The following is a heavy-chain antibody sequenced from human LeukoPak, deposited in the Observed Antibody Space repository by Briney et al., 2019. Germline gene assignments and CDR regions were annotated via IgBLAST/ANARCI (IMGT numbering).Heavy chain of an antibody. CDR2: IRYDGSNK. Sequence: PGGSLRLSCAASGFTFSSYGMHWVRQAPGKGLEWVAFIRYDGSNKYYADSVKGRFTISRDNSKNTLYLQMNSLRAEDTAVYYCANGDYYGSGSYLNAFDIWGQGTMVTVSS. CDR3: ANGDYYGSGSYLNAFDI. D-gene: IGHD3-10*01. J-gene: IGHJ3*02. CDR1: GFTFSSYG. V-gene: IGHV3-30*02.